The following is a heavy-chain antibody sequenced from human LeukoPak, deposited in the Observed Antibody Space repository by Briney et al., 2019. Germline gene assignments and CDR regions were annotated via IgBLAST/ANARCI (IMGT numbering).Heavy chain of an antibody. Sequence: GGSLRLSCAASGFTFSDYSMNWVRQAPGKGLEWISYIGISSGNTKYADSVKGRFTISGDSAKNSVYLQMNSLRVEDTAVYYCARDGGLHTNFDYWGQGTLVTVSS. CDR2: IGISSGNT. CDR1: GFTFSDYS. J-gene: IGHJ4*02. CDR3: ARDGGLHTNFDY. V-gene: IGHV3-48*04. D-gene: IGHD2-15*01.